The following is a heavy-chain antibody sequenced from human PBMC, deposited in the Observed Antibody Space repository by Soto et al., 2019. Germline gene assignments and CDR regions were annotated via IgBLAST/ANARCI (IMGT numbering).Heavy chain of an antibody. V-gene: IGHV3-33*01. J-gene: IGHJ3*02. CDR3: ARSLADDAFDI. Sequence: QVQLVESGGGVVQPERSLRLSCVTSGYTFNTYNMHWVRQAPGKGLDWVALIWNDGSNRQYADSVKGRFTISRDNSKNTVYLQMNGLRVEDTALYFCARSLADDAFDIWGQGTLVTVSS. CDR1: GYTFNTYN. D-gene: IGHD3-3*02. CDR2: IWNDGSNR.